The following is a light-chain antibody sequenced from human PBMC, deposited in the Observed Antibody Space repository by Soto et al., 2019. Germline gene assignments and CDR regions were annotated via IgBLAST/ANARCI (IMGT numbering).Light chain of an antibody. CDR3: SSCAGSSYV. Sequence: QSALTQPPSASGSPGQSVTISCTGTSSDVGGYNYVSWYQQHPGKAPKLIIYEVTKRPSGVPDRFSGSKSGSTASLTVSGLQADDEADYYCSSCAGSSYVFGTGTKVTVL. V-gene: IGLV2-8*01. CDR2: EVT. CDR1: SSDVGGYNY. J-gene: IGLJ1*01.